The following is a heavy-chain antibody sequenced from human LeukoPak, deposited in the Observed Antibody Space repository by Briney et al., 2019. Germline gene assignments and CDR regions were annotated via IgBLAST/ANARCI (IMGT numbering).Heavy chain of an antibody. J-gene: IGHJ4*02. Sequence: GGSLRLSCAASGFTFSSYGMSWVRQAPGKGLEWVSAISGSGGSTYYADSVKGRFTISRDNSKNTLYLQMNSLRAEDTAVYYCATVYSSCSFEYWGQGTLVTVSS. CDR3: ATVYSSCSFEY. CDR1: GFTFSSYG. CDR2: ISGSGGST. V-gene: IGHV3-23*01. D-gene: IGHD6-19*01.